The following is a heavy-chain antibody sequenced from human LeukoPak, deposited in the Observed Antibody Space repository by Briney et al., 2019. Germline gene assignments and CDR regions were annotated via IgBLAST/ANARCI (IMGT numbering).Heavy chain of an antibody. CDR2: MSYDGTNK. J-gene: IGHJ4*02. CDR3: AKRGYCSGGRCYSFHFDY. V-gene: IGHV3-30*18. CDR1: GFTFSSHG. Sequence: GRSLRLSCAASGFTFSSHGTHWVRQAPGKGLEWVALMSYDGTNKVYADSVKGRFTISRDNSKNTLYLEMNNLRAEDTAVYYCAKRGYCSGGRCYSFHFDYWGQGTLVTVSS. D-gene: IGHD2-15*01.